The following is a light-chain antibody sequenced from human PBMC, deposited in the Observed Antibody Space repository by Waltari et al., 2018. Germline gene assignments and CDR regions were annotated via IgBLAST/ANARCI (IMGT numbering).Light chain of an antibody. CDR2: DAS. Sequence: EIVLTQSPDTLSLSPGERATLSCRASQSVSSYLAWYQQKPGQAPRLLIYDASNRATGIPARFSGGGSGTDFTLTISSLEPEDFAVYYCQQRSNWPPITFGQGTRLEFK. V-gene: IGKV3-11*01. CDR1: QSVSSY. CDR3: QQRSNWPPIT. J-gene: IGKJ5*01.